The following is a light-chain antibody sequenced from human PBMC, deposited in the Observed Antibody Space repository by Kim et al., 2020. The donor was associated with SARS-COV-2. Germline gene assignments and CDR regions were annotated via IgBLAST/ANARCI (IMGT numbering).Light chain of an antibody. CDR2: DVS. CDR1: SSDVGGYNY. Sequence: SPGQSVTTSCTGTSSDVGGYNYVSWYQQHPGKAPKLMIYDVSKRPSGVPDRFSGSKSGNTASLTISGLQAEDEADYYCCSYAGSMVFGGGTKLTVL. V-gene: IGLV2-11*01. J-gene: IGLJ2*01. CDR3: CSYAGSMV.